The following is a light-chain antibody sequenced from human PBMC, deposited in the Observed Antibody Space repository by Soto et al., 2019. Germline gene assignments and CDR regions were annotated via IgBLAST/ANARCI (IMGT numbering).Light chain of an antibody. CDR1: QSVSSSY. CDR3: QQYGSSSPWT. CDR2: GAS. V-gene: IGKV3-20*01. J-gene: IGKJ1*01. Sequence: EIVLTQSPGTLSLSPGERATLSCRASQSVSSSYLAWYQQKPGQAPRLLIYGASSRATGIPDRFSGSGSATDFTLTISRLEPEDFAVYYCQQYGSSSPWTFGRGTKVDIK.